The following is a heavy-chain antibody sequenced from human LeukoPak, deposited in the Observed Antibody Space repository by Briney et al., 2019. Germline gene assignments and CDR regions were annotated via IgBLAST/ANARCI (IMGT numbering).Heavy chain of an antibody. V-gene: IGHV4-39*07. J-gene: IGHJ5*02. CDR2: IYYSGST. Sequence: SETLSLTCTVSGGSISSSSYYWGWIRQPPGKGLEWIGSIYYSGSTYYNPSLKSRVTISVDTSKNQFSLKLSSVTAADTAVYYCAREQPGTEAPFGPWGQGTLVTVSS. CDR3: AREQPGTEAPFGP. D-gene: IGHD3-10*01. CDR1: GGSISSSSYY.